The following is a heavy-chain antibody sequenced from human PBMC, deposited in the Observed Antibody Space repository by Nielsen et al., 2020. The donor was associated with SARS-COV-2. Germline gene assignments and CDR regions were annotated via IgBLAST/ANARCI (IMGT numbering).Heavy chain of an antibody. D-gene: IGHD2-2*01. CDR2: ISWNGVNI. CDR3: AKSSNSDYYYYYGMDV. CDR1: GFTFDDYG. V-gene: IGHV3-9*01. J-gene: IGHJ6*02. Sequence: SLKISCTASGFTFDDYGMHWVRQAPGKGLEWVSGISWNGVNIDYADSVRGRFTISRDNAKKSLYLQMNNLRTEDTAVYYCAKSSNSDYYYYYGMDVWGQGTTVTVSS.